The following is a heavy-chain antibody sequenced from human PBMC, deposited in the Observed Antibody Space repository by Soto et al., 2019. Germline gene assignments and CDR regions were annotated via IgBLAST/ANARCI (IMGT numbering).Heavy chain of an antibody. CDR1: GGSISSGGYY. Sequence: QVQLQESGPGLVKPSQTLSLTCTVSGGSISSGGYYWTWIRQHPGKGLEWIGNISYSGSTYYSPSLKSRVIISGDTSKNQFSLMLSSVTAADTAVYFCARDRLDAFDIWGPGTMVTVSS. J-gene: IGHJ3*02. CDR3: ARDRLDAFDI. CDR2: ISYSGST. V-gene: IGHV4-31*03.